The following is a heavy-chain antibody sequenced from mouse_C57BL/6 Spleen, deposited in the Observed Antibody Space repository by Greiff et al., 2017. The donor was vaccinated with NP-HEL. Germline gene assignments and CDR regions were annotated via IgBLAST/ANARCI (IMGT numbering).Heavy chain of an antibody. CDR3: ARPVPYYYAMDY. J-gene: IGHJ4*01. CDR2: ISSGSSTI. CDR1: GFTFSDYG. Sequence: EVKLMESGGGLVKPGGSLKLSCAASGFTFSDYGMHWVRQAPEKGLEWVAYISSGSSTIYYADTVKGRFTISRDNAKNTLFLQMTSLRSEDTAMYYCARPVPYYYAMDYWGQGTSVTVSS. V-gene: IGHV5-17*01.